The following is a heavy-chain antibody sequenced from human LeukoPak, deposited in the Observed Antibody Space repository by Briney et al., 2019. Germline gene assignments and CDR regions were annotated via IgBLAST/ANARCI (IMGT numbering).Heavy chain of an antibody. Sequence: GGSLRLSCAASGFTFSSYAMHWVRQAPGKGLEWVAVISYDGSNKYYADSVKGRFTISRDNSKNTLYLQMNSLRAEDTAVYYCARTGLGMYSFDYWGQGTLVTVSS. J-gene: IGHJ4*02. V-gene: IGHV3-30*04. CDR3: ARTGLGMYSFDY. CDR2: ISYDGSNK. CDR1: GFTFSSYA. D-gene: IGHD3/OR15-3a*01.